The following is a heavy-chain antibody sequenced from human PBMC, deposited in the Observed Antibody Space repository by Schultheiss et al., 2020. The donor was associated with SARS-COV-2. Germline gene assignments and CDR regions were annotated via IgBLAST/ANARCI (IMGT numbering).Heavy chain of an antibody. CDR2: ISGSGGST. Sequence: GGSLRLSCVVSGFTFSNYAMSWVRQAPGKGLEWVSVISGSGGSTYYADSVKGRFTISRDNSKNTLYLQMNSLRAEDTAVYYCAKARVTITFGGVIVPFDYWGQGTLVTVSS. D-gene: IGHD3-16*02. CDR1: GFTFSNYA. CDR3: AKARVTITFGGVIVPFDY. V-gene: IGHV3-23*01. J-gene: IGHJ4*02.